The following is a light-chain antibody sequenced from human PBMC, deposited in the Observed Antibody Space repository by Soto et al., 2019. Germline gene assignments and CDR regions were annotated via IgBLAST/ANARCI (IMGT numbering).Light chain of an antibody. V-gene: IGLV2-14*03. CDR2: DVS. Sequence: QSALTQPASVSGSPGQSFTIPCTGSSSDVGAYHSVSWYQQHPGKAPKLIIFDVSNRPSGVSNRFSGSKSGNTDSLTISGLQAEDEADYYCSSFTDTGTVMFGGGTKLTVL. J-gene: IGLJ3*02. CDR1: SSDVGAYHS. CDR3: SSFTDTGTVM.